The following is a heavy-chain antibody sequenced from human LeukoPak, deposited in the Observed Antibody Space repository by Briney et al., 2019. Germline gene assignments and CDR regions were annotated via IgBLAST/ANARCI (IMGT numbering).Heavy chain of an antibody. D-gene: IGHD3-10*01. CDR1: GFTFSSYA. V-gene: IGHV3-30-3*01. Sequence: PGGSLRLSCAASGFTFSSYAMHWVRQAPGKGLEWVAVISYDGSNKYYADSVKGRFTISRDNSKNTLYLQMNSLRAEDTAVYYCARQILGSGSYLHAFDIWGQGTMVTVSS. CDR2: ISYDGSNK. J-gene: IGHJ3*02. CDR3: ARQILGSGSYLHAFDI.